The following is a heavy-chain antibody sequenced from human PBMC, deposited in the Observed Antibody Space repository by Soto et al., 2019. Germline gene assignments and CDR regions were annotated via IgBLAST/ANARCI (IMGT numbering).Heavy chain of an antibody. Sequence: QVQLVESGGGVVQPGRSLRLSCAASGFTFSTYGMHWVRQAPGKGLEWVAFMSSDGNSKYYGDSVKGRFTISRDNSKNTLFLQMNSLRDEDSGVYYCAKDRLMMTFGVDFWGQGTLVTVSS. D-gene: IGHD3-16*01. J-gene: IGHJ4*02. CDR2: MSSDGNSK. V-gene: IGHV3-30*18. CDR1: GFTFSTYG. CDR3: AKDRLMMTFGVDF.